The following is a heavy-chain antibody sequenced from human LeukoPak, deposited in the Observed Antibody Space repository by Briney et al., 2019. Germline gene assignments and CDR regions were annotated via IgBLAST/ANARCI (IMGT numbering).Heavy chain of an antibody. Sequence: ASVKVSCKASVYTFTSYGINWVRQAPGQGLEWMGWISVYNGNTNYAQKFQGRVTMTTDTSTNTAYMELRSLRSDDTAVYYCARLDGYNLLVDYWGQGTLVTVSS. CDR2: ISVYNGNT. J-gene: IGHJ4*02. V-gene: IGHV1-18*01. CDR1: VYTFTSYG. CDR3: ARLDGYNLLVDY. D-gene: IGHD5-24*01.